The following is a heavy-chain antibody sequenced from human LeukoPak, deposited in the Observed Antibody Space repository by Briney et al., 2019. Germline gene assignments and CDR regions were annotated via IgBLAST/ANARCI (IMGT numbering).Heavy chain of an antibody. J-gene: IGHJ4*02. D-gene: IGHD2-15*01. V-gene: IGHV3-23*01. CDR2: ISGSGGST. Sequence: GGSLRLSCAASGFTFSSYAMSWVRQAPGKGLEWVSAISGSGGSTYYADSVKGRFTISRDNSKNTLYLQMNSLRAEDTDVYSCAKSRQYCSGGSRPFGYWGQGTLVTVSS. CDR1: GFTFSSYA. CDR3: AKSRQYCSGGSRPFGY.